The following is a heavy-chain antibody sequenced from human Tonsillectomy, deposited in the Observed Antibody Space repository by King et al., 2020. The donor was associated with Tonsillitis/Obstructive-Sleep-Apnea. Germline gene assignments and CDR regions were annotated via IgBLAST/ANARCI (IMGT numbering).Heavy chain of an antibody. CDR2: ISAYNGNT. V-gene: IGHV1-18*01. J-gene: IGHJ4*02. CDR1: GYTFTSYG. D-gene: IGHD5-18*01. Sequence: QLVQSGAEVKKPGASVKVSCKASGYTFTSYGISWVRQAPGQGLEWMGWISAYNGNTNYAQKLQGRVTMTTDTSTGTAYMELRSLRSDDEAVYYCARDSRIQLWMRYFDDWGQGTLVTVSS. CDR3: ARDSRIQLWMRYFDD.